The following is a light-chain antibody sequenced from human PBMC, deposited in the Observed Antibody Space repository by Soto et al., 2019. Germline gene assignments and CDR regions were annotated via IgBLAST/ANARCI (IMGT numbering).Light chain of an antibody. CDR3: QQRSNWPRT. J-gene: IGKJ1*01. Sequence: EIVLTQSPATLSLSPGERATLSCRASQSVSRYLAWYQQKYGQAPRLLIYDASNRATGIPARFSGSGSGTDFTLTISSLEPEEFAVYYCQQRSNWPRTFGQGPKVEIK. CDR1: QSVSRY. V-gene: IGKV3-11*01. CDR2: DAS.